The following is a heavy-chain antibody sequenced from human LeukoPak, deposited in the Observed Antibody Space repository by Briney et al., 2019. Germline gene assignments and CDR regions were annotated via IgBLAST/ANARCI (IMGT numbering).Heavy chain of an antibody. Sequence: PGGSLRLSCAASGFTFSGYAMSWVRQAPGKGLEWVSAISGSGGSTYYADSVKGRFTISRDNSKNTLYLQMNSLRAEDTAVYYCAKITAAAYYYYYYGMDVWGQGTTVTVSS. D-gene: IGHD6-13*01. V-gene: IGHV3-23*01. J-gene: IGHJ6*02. CDR3: AKITAAAYYYYYYGMDV. CDR2: ISGSGGST. CDR1: GFTFSGYA.